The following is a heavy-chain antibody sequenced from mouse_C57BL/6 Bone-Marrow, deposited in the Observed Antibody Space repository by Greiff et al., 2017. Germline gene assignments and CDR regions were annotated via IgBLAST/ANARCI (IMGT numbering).Heavy chain of an antibody. V-gene: IGHV2-6-7*01. CDR1: GFSLTGYG. Sequence: VKLMESGPGLVAPSQSLSITCTVSGFSLTGYGVNWVRQPPGKGLEWLGMIWGDGSTDYNSALKSRLSISEDNSKSQVFLKMNSLQTDDTARYYCARDLTTPCYAMDYWGQGTSVTVSS. D-gene: IGHD1-1*01. J-gene: IGHJ4*01. CDR3: ARDLTTPCYAMDY. CDR2: IWGDGST.